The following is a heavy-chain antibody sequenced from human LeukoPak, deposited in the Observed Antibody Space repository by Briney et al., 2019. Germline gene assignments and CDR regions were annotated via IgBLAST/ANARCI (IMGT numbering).Heavy chain of an antibody. V-gene: IGHV5-51*01. D-gene: IGHD2-2*01. J-gene: IGHJ5*02. CDR2: IYPGDSDT. CDR1: GYSFTNYW. Sequence: GESLKISCEGSGYSFTNYWIGWVRQMPGKGLEWMGIIYPGDSDTRYSPSFQGQVTISADKSISTAYLQWSSLKASDTAMYYCARLLVVVPAAINWFDPWGQGTLVTVSS. CDR3: ARLLVVVPAAINWFDP.